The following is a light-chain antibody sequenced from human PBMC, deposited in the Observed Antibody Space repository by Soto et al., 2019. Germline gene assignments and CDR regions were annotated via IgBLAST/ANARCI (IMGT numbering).Light chain of an antibody. J-gene: IGLJ1*01. CDR1: NSDVGAYRF. CDR3: TSYTSTSHYV. V-gene: IGLV2-14*01. Sequence: QSALTQPASVSGSPGQSITISCTGTNSDVGAYRFVFWYQQHPGKAPKLMIYEVSQRPSGVSDRFSGSKSGNTASLTISGLQAEDEADYYCTSYTSTSHYVFGTGTQLTVL. CDR2: EVS.